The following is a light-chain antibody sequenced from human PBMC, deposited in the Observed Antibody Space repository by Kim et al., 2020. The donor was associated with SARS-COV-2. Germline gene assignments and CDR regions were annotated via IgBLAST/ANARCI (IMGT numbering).Light chain of an antibody. CDR3: AAWDDRLNGVI. Sequence: QSVLTQPPSASGTPGQRVTISCFGSSSNIGNNVVAWYQQLPGTAPKLLIYSNNLRPSGVPDRFSASKSGTAASLAISGLQSEDETEYYCAAWDDRLNGVIFGGGTKVTVL. V-gene: IGLV1-44*01. CDR1: SSNIGNNV. CDR2: SNN. J-gene: IGLJ2*01.